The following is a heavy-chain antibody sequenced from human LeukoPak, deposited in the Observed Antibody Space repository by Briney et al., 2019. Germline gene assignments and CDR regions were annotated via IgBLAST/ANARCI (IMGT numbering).Heavy chain of an antibody. CDR3: ASGLLLWFGELSMEG. CDR2: ISGSGGST. Sequence: GGSLRLSCAASGFTFSSYAMSWVRQAPGKGLEWVSAISGSGGSTYYADSVKGRFTISRDNSKNTLYLQMNSLRAEDTAVYYCASGLLLWFGELSMEGWGQGTLVTVSS. D-gene: IGHD3-10*01. V-gene: IGHV3-23*01. J-gene: IGHJ4*02. CDR1: GFTFSSYA.